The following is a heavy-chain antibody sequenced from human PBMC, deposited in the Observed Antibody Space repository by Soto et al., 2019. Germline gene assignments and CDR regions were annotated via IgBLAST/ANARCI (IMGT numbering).Heavy chain of an antibody. CDR2: VRSKAKTYAT. D-gene: IGHD1-26*01. CDR3: TPEGAGFGY. CDR1: GFTFSDSA. V-gene: IGHV3-73*01. J-gene: IGHJ4*02. Sequence: GGSLRLSCAVSGFTFSDSAMHWVRQASGEGLEWVGRVRSKAKTYATAYAASVKGRFTISRDDSKNTAYLQMNSLKTEDTAVYYCTPEGAGFGYWGQGTLVTVSS.